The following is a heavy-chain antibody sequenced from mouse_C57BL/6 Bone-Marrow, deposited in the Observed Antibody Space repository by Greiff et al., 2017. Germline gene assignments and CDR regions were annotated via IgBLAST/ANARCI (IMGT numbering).Heavy chain of an antibody. CDR3: ATYYYGSSPFDY. CDR1: GYTFTSYW. D-gene: IGHD1-1*01. J-gene: IGHJ2*01. V-gene: IGHV1-50*01. CDR2: IDPSDSYT. Sequence: QVQLQQPGAELVKPGASVKLSCKASGYTFTSYWMQWVKQRPGQGLEWIGEIDPSDSYTNYNQKFKGKATLTVDTSSSTAYMQLSSLTSEDSAVYYCATYYYGSSPFDYWGQGTTLTVSS.